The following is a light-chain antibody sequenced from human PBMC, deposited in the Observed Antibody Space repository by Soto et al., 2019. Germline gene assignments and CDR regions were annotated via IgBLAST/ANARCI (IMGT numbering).Light chain of an antibody. Sequence: EIVLKQSPGTLSLPPGERATLSCTASDSVASTSLAWFQQKPGQAPRLPLYGASSRATGIPDRFSGSGSGTDFTLTISRLEPEDFAVYYCQQFASSPRTFGHGTKLEIK. CDR1: DSVASTS. CDR3: QQFASSPRT. J-gene: IGKJ2*01. V-gene: IGKV3-20*01. CDR2: GAS.